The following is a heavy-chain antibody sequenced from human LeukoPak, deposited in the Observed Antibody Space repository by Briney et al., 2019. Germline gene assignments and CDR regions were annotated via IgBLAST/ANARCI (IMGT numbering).Heavy chain of an antibody. D-gene: IGHD6-13*01. Sequence: SETLSLTCTVSGGSVSSGSYYWSWIRQPPGKGLEWIGYIYYSGSTNYNPSLKSRVTISVDTSKNQFSLKLSSVTAADTAVYYCARGPYSSSWYGFAFDIWGQGTMVTVSS. CDR3: ARGPYSSSWYGFAFDI. CDR1: GGSVSSGSYY. CDR2: IYYSGST. V-gene: IGHV4-61*01. J-gene: IGHJ3*02.